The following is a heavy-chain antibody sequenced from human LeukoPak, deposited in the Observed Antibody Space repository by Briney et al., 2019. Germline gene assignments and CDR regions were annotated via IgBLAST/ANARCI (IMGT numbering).Heavy chain of an antibody. CDR1: GFTFSDYY. CDR3: ARHSSGYFRLDY. J-gene: IGHJ4*02. V-gene: IGHV3-11*01. CDR2: ISSSGDSI. D-gene: IGHD3-22*01. Sequence: GGSLRLSCAASGFTFSDYYMSWIRQAPGKGLEWVSYISSSGDSIYYADSVRGRFTISRDNAKNSLYLQMNSLRAEDTAVYYCARHSSGYFRLDYWGQGTLVTVSS.